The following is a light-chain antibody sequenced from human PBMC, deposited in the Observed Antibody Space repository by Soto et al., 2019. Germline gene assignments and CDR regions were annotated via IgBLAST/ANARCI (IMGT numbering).Light chain of an antibody. CDR3: RQYGTSPWR. V-gene: IGKV3-20*01. J-gene: IGKJ1*01. CDR1: QSVSRDF. Sequence: VLTKSPGTLSLSPGERATIFCRTSQSVSRDFVAWYQQNPGQASTLLIYGASSGATGVPDRSRGRWSGTDFTFTTSRLEPEDSAVNHCRQYGTSPWRFGQGTKVDIK. CDR2: GAS.